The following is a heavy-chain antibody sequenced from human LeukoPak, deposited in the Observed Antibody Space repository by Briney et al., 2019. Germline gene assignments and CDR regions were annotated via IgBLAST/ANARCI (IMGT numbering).Heavy chain of an antibody. J-gene: IGHJ4*02. V-gene: IGHV3-23*01. Sequence: PGGSLRLSCAASGFTFSSYGMSWVRQAPGKGLEWVSAISGSGGSTYYADSVKGRFTISRDNSKNTLYLQMNSLRAEDTAVYYCASKGPQIPHLEYWGQGTLVTVSS. CDR1: GFTFSSYG. CDR2: ISGSGGST. D-gene: IGHD2-2*02. CDR3: ASKGPQIPHLEY.